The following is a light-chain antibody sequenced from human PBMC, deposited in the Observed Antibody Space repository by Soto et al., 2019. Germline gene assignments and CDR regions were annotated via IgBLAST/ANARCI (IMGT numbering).Light chain of an antibody. CDR3: QKYNSAPWT. Sequence: DIQKTQSPSSLSASVGDRVTLTCRASQGISNYLAWYQQEPGKVPKLLIYAASTLQSGVPSRFSGSGSGTDFTLTISSLQPEDVATYYRQKYNSAPWTFGQGTKVDIK. CDR2: AAS. J-gene: IGKJ1*01. CDR1: QGISNY. V-gene: IGKV1-27*01.